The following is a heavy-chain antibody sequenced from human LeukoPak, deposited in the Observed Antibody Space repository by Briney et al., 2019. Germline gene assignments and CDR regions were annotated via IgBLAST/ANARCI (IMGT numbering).Heavy chain of an antibody. Sequence: GGSLRLSCAASGFTVSSNYMSWVRQAPGKGLEWGSVIFSGGSTYYADSVKGRFTISSDNSKNTLHLQMNSLRAEDTAVYYCARGGLPPGYSYGYYFDFWGQGTLVTVSS. CDR3: ARGGLPPGYSYGYYFDF. V-gene: IGHV3-66*01. CDR1: GFTVSSNY. D-gene: IGHD5-18*01. J-gene: IGHJ4*02. CDR2: IFSGGST.